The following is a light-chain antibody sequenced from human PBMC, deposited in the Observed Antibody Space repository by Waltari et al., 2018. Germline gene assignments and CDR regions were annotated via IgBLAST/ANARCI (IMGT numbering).Light chain of an antibody. Sequence: EIVMTQSPGTLSVSPGERAPPSCRASQRVNSNLAWYQQKPGQAPRLLIYGASTRATGIPARFSGSGSGTEFTLTISSLQSEDFAVYYCQQYNNWPPITFGQGTRLEIK. CDR3: QQYNNWPPIT. J-gene: IGKJ5*01. CDR2: GAS. CDR1: QRVNSN. V-gene: IGKV3-15*01.